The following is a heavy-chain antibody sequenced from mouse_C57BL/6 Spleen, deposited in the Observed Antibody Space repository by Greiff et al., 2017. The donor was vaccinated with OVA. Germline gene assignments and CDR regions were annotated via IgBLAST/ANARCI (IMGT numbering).Heavy chain of an antibody. Sequence: EVQRVESGPGMVKPSQSLSLTCTVTGYSITSGYDWHWIRHFPGNKLEWMGYISYSGSTNYNPSLKSRISITHDTSKNHFFLKLNSVTTEDTATYYCARGDYGSPWFAYWGQGTLVTVSA. V-gene: IGHV3-1*01. CDR1: GYSITSGYD. J-gene: IGHJ3*01. D-gene: IGHD1-1*01. CDR2: ISYSGST. CDR3: ARGDYGSPWFAY.